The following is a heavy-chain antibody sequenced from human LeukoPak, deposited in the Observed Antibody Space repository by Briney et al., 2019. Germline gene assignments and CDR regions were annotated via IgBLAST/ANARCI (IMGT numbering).Heavy chain of an antibody. V-gene: IGHV1-2*02. D-gene: IGHD3-10*01. CDR2: IYPNNGAT. Sequence: ASVKVSCKASGYTFSGTGWYLYWLRQAPGQGLECKGWIYPNNGATAYAQKFQGRVAMTRDTSITTAYMELSGLRPDDTAVYYCARDGPAQMVDFDYWGQGTLVTVSS. J-gene: IGHJ4*02. CDR3: ARDGPAQMVDFDY. CDR1: GYTFSGTGWY.